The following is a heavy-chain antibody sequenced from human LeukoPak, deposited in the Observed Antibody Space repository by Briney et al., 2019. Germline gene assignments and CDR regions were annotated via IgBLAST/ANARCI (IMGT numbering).Heavy chain of an antibody. CDR2: IFPGDSNT. J-gene: IGHJ6*03. CDR3: ARHISGSYYYYMDV. Sequence: GESLKISCKASGYSFSSYWIGWVRQMPGKGLEWMGIIFPGDSNTKYSPSFQGRVTISADKSISTAYLQWSSLKASDTAMYFCARHISGSYYYYMDVRGKGTTVTVSS. D-gene: IGHD3-10*01. V-gene: IGHV5-51*01. CDR1: GYSFSSYW.